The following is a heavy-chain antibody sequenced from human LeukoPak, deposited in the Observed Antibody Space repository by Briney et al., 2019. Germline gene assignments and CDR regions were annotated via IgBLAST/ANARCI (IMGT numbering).Heavy chain of an antibody. D-gene: IGHD4-17*01. V-gene: IGHV1-46*01. J-gene: IGHJ6*02. CDR3: ATVRSDYGDYYYYYGMDV. CDR1: GYTFTSYY. Sequence: ASVKVSCKASGYTFTSYYMHWVRQAPGQGLEWMGIINPSGGSTSYAQKFQGRVTMTEDTSTDTAYMELSSLRSEDTAVYYCATVRSDYGDYYYYYGMDVWGQGTTVTVSS. CDR2: INPSGGST.